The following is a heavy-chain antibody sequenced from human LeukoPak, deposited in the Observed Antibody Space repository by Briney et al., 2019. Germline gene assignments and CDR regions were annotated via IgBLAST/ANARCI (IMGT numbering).Heavy chain of an antibody. CDR2: LKSKTDGETS. V-gene: IGHV3-15*01. Sequence: AGGSLRPSCEASGITFSDAWMSWVRQVPGKGLEWIALLKSKTDGETSDYAAPVKGRFTVSRNDAENTLFLQMDSLKIDDTAVYYCIANLDYWGQGTLVTVSS. CDR3: IANLDY. J-gene: IGHJ4*02. CDR1: GITFSDAW. D-gene: IGHD1-1*01.